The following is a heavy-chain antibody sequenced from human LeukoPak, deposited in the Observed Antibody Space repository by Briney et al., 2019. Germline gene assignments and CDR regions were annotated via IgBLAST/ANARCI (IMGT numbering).Heavy chain of an antibody. Sequence: GGSLRLSCAASEFTFDDYGMTWVRQAPGKGLQWVSVIIGSGSSTYYADSVKGRFTISRDNARNTLYLQMNSLRAEDTAVYYCARWYYYETSGLYYGSFDNWGQGTLVTVSS. D-gene: IGHD3-22*01. CDR1: EFTFDDYG. V-gene: IGHV3-23*01. J-gene: IGHJ5*02. CDR3: ARWYYYETSGLYYGSFDN. CDR2: IIGSGSST.